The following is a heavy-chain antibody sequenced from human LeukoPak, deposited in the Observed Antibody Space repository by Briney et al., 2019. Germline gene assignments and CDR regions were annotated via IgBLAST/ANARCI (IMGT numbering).Heavy chain of an antibody. CDR1: TGTLSSYA. Sequence: SVTVSCMASTGTLSSYAISWERQAPGQGLEWMGGIIPIFGTANYAQKFQGRVTITADESTSTAYMELSSLRSEGTAVYYCARGPRGGYNFDYWGQGTLATVSS. V-gene: IGHV1-69*13. J-gene: IGHJ4*02. CDR3: ARGPRGGYNFDY. CDR2: IIPIFGTA. D-gene: IGHD5-24*01.